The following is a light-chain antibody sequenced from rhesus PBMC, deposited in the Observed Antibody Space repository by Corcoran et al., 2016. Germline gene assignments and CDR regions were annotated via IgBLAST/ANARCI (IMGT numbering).Light chain of an antibody. J-gene: IGKJ2*01. V-gene: IGKV1-21*01. CDR3: QQYNSRPYS. CDR2: KAS. Sequence: DIQMTQSPSSLSASVGDTVTITCRASQGIGSWLAWYQQKPGKAPKLLIYKASSLKSGVPSRFSGSESGTDFTLTISSLQSEDFATYYCQQYNSRPYSFGQGTKVEIK. CDR1: QGIGSW.